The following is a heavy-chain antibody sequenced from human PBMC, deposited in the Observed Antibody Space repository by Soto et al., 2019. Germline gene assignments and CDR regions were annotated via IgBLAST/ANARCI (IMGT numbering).Heavy chain of an antibody. V-gene: IGHV3-21*01. J-gene: IGHJ3*02. CDR3: ARDRSSSWYYDAFDI. D-gene: IGHD6-13*01. CDR2: ISSSSSYI. CDR1: GFTFSSYS. Sequence: PVGSLRLSCAASGFTFSSYSMNWVRQAPGKGLEWVSSISSSSSYIYYADSVKGRFTISRDNAKSSLYLQMNSLRAEDTAVYYCARDRSSSWYYDAFDIWGQGTMVTVSS.